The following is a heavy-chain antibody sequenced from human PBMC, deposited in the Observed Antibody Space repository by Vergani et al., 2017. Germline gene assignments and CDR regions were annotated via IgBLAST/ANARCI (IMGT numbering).Heavy chain of an antibody. CDR2: IDPSDSYT. V-gene: IGHV5-10-1*01. Sequence: EVQLVQSGAEVKKPGESLRISCKGSGYSFTSYWISWVRQMPEKGLEWMGRIDPSDSYTNYSPSFQGHVTISADKSISTAYLQWSSLKASDTAVYYCARLPTMAQNTYYYYYGRDVWGQGP. CDR1: GYSFTSYW. D-gene: IGHD3-10*01. CDR3: ARLPTMAQNTYYYYYGRDV. J-gene: IGHJ6*02.